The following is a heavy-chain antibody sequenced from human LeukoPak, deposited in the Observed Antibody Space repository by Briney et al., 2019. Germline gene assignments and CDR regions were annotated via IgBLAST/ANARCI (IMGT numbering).Heavy chain of an antibody. CDR2: ISSSGSTI. V-gene: IGHV3-48*03. D-gene: IGHD3-3*01. CDR3: ARDVFGACIRENWYDA. J-gene: IGHJ5*02. CDR1: GSTFSSYE. Sequence: GGSQRLPCAASGSTFSSYEMNWVRQAPGKGLEWVSYISSSGSTIYYADSVKGRFTISRDNAKNSLYLQMNSLRAEDTAVYYCARDVFGACIRENWYDAWGQGSLVTVSS.